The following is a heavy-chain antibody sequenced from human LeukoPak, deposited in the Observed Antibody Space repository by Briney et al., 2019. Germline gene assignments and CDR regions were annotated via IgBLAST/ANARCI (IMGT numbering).Heavy chain of an antibody. V-gene: IGHV3-23*01. Sequence: GGSLRLSCAASGFTFTTYGMIWVRQAPGKGLEWVLGISGSGSNTYYADSAKGRFTSSRDYSKRTVYLQMNSLRAEDTAVYYCAKDFYDSSGGRDYYGMDVWGQGTTVTVSS. CDR3: AKDFYDSSGGRDYYGMDV. CDR1: GFTFTTYG. D-gene: IGHD3-22*01. J-gene: IGHJ6*02. CDR2: ISGSGSNT.